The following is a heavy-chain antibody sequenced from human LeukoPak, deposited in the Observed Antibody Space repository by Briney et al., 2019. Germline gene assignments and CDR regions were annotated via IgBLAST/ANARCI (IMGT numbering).Heavy chain of an antibody. V-gene: IGHV4-4*07. CDR2: IYTSGST. J-gene: IGHJ3*02. CDR1: GGSISSYY. Sequence: SETLSLTCTVSGGSISSYYWSWIRQPAGKGLEWIGLIYTSGSTNYNPSLTSRVTMSVDTSKNQFSLKLTSVTAADTAVYYCARDRCNSTTCASRGAFDIWGQGTMVTAS. D-gene: IGHD2-2*01. CDR3: ARDRCNSTTCASRGAFDI.